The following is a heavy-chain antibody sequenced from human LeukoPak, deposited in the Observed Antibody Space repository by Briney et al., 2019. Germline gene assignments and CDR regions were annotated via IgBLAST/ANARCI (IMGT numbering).Heavy chain of an antibody. J-gene: IGHJ4*02. Sequence: ASVKVSCKASGYTFTGYYLHWVRQAPGQGLEWMGWISAYNGNTNYAQNFQGRVTMTTDTSTSTAYMELRSLRSDDTAVYYCAREVVGAAVFDYWGQGTLVTVSS. CDR3: AREVVGAAVFDY. D-gene: IGHD2-15*01. V-gene: IGHV1-18*04. CDR1: GYTFTGYY. CDR2: ISAYNGNT.